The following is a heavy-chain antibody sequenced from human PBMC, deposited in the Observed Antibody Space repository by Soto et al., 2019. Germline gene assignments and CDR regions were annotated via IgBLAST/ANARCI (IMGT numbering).Heavy chain of an antibody. CDR2: INPNSGGT. V-gene: IGHV1-2*04. CDR3: ARNLSSGWYAAFDI. D-gene: IGHD6-19*01. Sequence: ASVKVSCKASGYTFTGYYMHWVRQAPGQGLEWMGWINPNSGGTNYAQKFQGWVTMTMDTAISTAYMELSRLRSDDTAVYFCARNLSSGWYAAFDIWGQGTMVTVSS. CDR1: GYTFTGYY. J-gene: IGHJ3*02.